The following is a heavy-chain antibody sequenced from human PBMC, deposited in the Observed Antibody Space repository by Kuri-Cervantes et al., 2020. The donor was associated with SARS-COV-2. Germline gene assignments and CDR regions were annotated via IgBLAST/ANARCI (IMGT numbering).Heavy chain of an antibody. CDR2: IYYSGST. V-gene: IGHV4-39*01. J-gene: IGHJ3*02. CDR1: GGSISSSGYY. CDR3: ARSRAMIVAQADAFDI. Sequence: SETLSLTCTVSGGSISSSGYYWGWIRQPPGEGLEWIGSIYYSGSTYYNPSLKSRVTISVDTSKNQFSLKLSSVTAADTAVYYCARSRAMIVAQADAFDIWGQGTMVTVSS. D-gene: IGHD3-22*01.